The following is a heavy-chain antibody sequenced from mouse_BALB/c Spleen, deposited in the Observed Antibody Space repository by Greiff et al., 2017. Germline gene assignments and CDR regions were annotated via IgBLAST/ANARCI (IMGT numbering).Heavy chain of an antibody. J-gene: IGHJ4*01. Sequence: EVHLVESGGGLVQPGGSRKLSCAASGFTFSSFGMHWVRQAPEKGLEWVAYISSGSSTIYYADTVKGRFTISRDNPKNTLFLQMTSLRSEDTAMYYCARERVYYYGSYAMDYWGQGTSVTVSS. D-gene: IGHD1-1*01. CDR3: ARERVYYYGSYAMDY. CDR1: GFTFSSFG. V-gene: IGHV5-17*02. CDR2: ISSGSSTI.